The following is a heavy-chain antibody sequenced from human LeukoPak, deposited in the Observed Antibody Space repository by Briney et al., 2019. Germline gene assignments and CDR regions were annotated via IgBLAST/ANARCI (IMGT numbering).Heavy chain of an antibody. CDR2: ISNSSSYI. V-gene: IGHV3-21*01. D-gene: IGHD6-13*01. CDR1: GFTFDDYG. J-gene: IGHJ4*02. CDR3: ARDPFGSSCSI. Sequence: GSLRLSCAASGFTFDDYGMSWVRQAPGKGLEWVSSISNSSSYIYYADSVKGRFTISRDNAKNSLYLQMNSLRAEDTAVYYCARDPFGSSCSIWGQGTLVTVSS.